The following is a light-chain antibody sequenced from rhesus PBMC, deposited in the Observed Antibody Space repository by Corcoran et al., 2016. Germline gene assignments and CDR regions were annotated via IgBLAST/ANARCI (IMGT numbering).Light chain of an antibody. V-gene: IGKV3-10*01. Sequence: QVILTQSPATLSLSPGERATLSCRASQSVSSYLDWYKQKTGQAPRLLIDGASRRATGIPDRVSGRGSGIDFTLPISRLDPEVVGVYPCYQHSSGWTFGQGTKVEIK. J-gene: IGKJ1*01. CDR1: QSVSSY. CDR2: GAS. CDR3: YQHSSGWT.